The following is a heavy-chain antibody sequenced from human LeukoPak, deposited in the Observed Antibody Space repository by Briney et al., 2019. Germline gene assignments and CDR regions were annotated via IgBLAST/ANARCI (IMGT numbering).Heavy chain of an antibody. CDR3: AKGRTGGDCYQIDY. Sequence: GGSLRLSCAASGFTVSSNYMSWVRQAPGKGLEWVSVIYSGGSTYYADSVKGRFTISRDNSKNTLYLQMNSLRAEDTAVYYCAKGRTGGDCYQIDYWGQGTLVTVSS. D-gene: IGHD2-21*02. CDR1: GFTVSSNY. CDR2: IYSGGST. J-gene: IGHJ4*02. V-gene: IGHV3-53*01.